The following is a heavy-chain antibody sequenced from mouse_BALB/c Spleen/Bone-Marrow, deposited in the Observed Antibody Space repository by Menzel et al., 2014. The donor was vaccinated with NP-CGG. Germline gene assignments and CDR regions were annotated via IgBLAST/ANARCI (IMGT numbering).Heavy chain of an antibody. Sequence: QVQLQQSGPGLVAPSQSLSITCTVSGFSLTSYGVSWVRQPPGKGLEWLGVIWGDGSTNYHSALISRLSISKDNSKSQVFLKLNRVQTDDTATCSCAKRAYGSEGWYFDVWGAGTTVTVSS. CDR1: GFSLTSYG. J-gene: IGHJ1*01. CDR2: IWGDGST. D-gene: IGHD1-1*01. V-gene: IGHV2-3*01. CDR3: AKRAYGSEGWYFDV.